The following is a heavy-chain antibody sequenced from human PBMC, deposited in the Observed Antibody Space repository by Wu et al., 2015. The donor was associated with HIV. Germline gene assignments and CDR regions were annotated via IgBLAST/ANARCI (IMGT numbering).Heavy chain of an antibody. CDR2: MNPNSGNT. Sequence: QVQLVQSGAEVKKPGASVKVSCKASGYTFTSYDINWVRQATGQGLEWMGWMNPNSGNTGYAQKFQGRVTMTRNTSISTAYMELSSLRSEDTAVYYCARSNPIAVAGIEGYYYYGMDVWGQGTTVTVSS. D-gene: IGHD6-19*01. J-gene: IGHJ6*02. CDR3: ARSNPIAVAGIEGYYYYGMDV. V-gene: IGHV1-8*01. CDR1: GYTFTSYD.